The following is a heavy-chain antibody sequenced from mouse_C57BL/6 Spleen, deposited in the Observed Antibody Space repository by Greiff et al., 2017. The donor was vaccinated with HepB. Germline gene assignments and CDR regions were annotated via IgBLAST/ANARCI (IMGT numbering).Heavy chain of an antibody. D-gene: IGHD1-1*01. V-gene: IGHV1-59*01. J-gene: IGHJ2*01. Sequence: QVQLKQPGAELVRPGTSVKLSCKASGYTFTSYWMHWVKQRPGQGLEWIGVIDPSDSYTNYNQKFKGKATLTVDTSSSTAYMQLSSLTSEDSAVYDCASEHYYGSSYNFDYWGQGTTLTVSS. CDR1: GYTFTSYW. CDR2: IDPSDSYT. CDR3: ASEHYYGSSYNFDY.